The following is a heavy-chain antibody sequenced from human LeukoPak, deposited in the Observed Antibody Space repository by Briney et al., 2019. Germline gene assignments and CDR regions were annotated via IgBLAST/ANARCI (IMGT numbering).Heavy chain of an antibody. CDR1: GGSISSYY. J-gene: IGHJ4*01. D-gene: IGHD4-17*01. Sequence: NPSETLSLTCTVSGGSISSYYWSWIRQPPGKGLQWIGYIDHSGYTNYNRSLKSRVTISVDTSKNQFSLKLSSVTAADTAVYYCARAPGTTFDYWGHGNMVTVSS. CDR3: ARAPGTTFDY. V-gene: IGHV4-59*13. CDR2: IDHSGYT.